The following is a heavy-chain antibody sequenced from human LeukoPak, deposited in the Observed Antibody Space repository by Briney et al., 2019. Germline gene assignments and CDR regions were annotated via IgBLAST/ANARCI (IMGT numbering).Heavy chain of an antibody. CDR3: AHNLYYDQILNWFDP. J-gene: IGHJ5*02. Sequence: SGPTLVKPTQTLTLTCTFSGFSLSTSGVGVGWIRQPPGKALEWLALIYWDDDKRYSPSLKSRLTITKDTSKNQVVLTMTNMDPVDTATYYCAHNLYYDQILNWFDPWGQGTLVTVSS. V-gene: IGHV2-5*02. D-gene: IGHD3-22*01. CDR2: IYWDDDK. CDR1: GFSLSTSGVG.